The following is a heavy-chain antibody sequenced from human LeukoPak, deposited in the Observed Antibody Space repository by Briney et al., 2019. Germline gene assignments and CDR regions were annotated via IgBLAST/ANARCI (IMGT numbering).Heavy chain of an antibody. CDR3: ARLAWPDVVGAFEI. Sequence: GSLRLSCAASGFTFSSYSMNWIRQPAGKGLEWIGRIHTSGANTYNPSLKSRVTMSVDTSKNQFSLQLNSVTAADTAIYYCARLAWPDVVGAFEIWGQGTMVTVSS. D-gene: IGHD2-15*01. V-gene: IGHV4-4*07. J-gene: IGHJ3*02. CDR2: IHTSGAN. CDR1: GFTFSSYS.